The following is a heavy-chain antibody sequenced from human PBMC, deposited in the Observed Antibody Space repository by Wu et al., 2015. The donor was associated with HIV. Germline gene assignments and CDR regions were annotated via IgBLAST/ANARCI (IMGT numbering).Heavy chain of an antibody. J-gene: IGHJ4*02. CDR3: ARTVSGHDYFDF. V-gene: IGHV1-18*01. CDR1: GYTFTSYG. Sequence: QVQVVQSGAEVKKPGASVKVSCKTSGYTFTSYGISWVQQAPGQGLEWMGWISTYNGDTNYAQKVQGRVTMTTDTSTSTAYMELRSLKSDDTAVYFCARTVSGHDYFDFWGQGSLVTVSS. CDR2: ISTYNGDT. D-gene: IGHD3-3*01.